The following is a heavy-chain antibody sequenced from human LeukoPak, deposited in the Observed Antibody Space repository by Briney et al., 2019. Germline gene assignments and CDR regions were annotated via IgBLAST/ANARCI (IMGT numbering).Heavy chain of an antibody. D-gene: IGHD2-21*02. Sequence: GGSLRLSCAASGFTFSSYGMHWVRQAPGKGLEWVAVISYDGSNKYYADSVKGRFTISRDNSKNTLYLQMNSLRAEDTAVYYCAKSLNPNAYCGGDCYSPFDYWGQRTLVTVSS. J-gene: IGHJ4*02. V-gene: IGHV3-30*18. CDR1: GFTFSSYG. CDR2: ISYDGSNK. CDR3: AKSLNPNAYCGGDCYSPFDY.